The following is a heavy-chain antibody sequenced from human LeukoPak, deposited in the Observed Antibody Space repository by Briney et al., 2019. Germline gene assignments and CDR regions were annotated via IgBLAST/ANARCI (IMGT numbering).Heavy chain of an antibody. V-gene: IGHV4-30-4*08. J-gene: IGHJ5*02. CDR2: IYYSGST. Sequence: SETLSLTCTVSGGSISSGDYYWSWIRQPPGKGLEWIGYIYYSGSTYYNPSLKSRVTISVDTSKNQFSLKLSSVTAADTAVYYCARATNNWSDGGNWFDPWGQGTLVTVSS. CDR1: GGSISSGDYY. CDR3: ARATNNWSDGGNWFDP. D-gene: IGHD1-1*01.